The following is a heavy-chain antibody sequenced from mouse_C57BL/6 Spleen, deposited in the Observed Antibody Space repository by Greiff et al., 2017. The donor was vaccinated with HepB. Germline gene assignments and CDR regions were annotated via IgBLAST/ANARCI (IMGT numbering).Heavy chain of an antibody. V-gene: IGHV1-82*01. CDR3: ARGVLRSYFDY. CDR1: GYAFSSSW. CDR2: IYPGDGDT. Sequence: VQLQQSGPELVKPGASVKISCKASGYAFSSSWMNWVKQRPGKGLEWIGRIYPGDGDTNYNGKFKGKATLTAVKSSSTAYMQLSSLTSEDSAVYVCARGVLRSYFDYWGQGTTLTVSS. J-gene: IGHJ2*01. D-gene: IGHD1-1*01.